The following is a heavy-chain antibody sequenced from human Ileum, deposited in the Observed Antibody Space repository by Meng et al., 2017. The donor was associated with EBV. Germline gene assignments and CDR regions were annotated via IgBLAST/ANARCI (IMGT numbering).Heavy chain of an antibody. CDR2: INHSGST. Sequence: QGQLPQLGAGLLEPSATLSLTCAVYGGSFSGYYWSWIRQPPGKGLEWIGEINHSGSTNYNPSLKSRVTISVDTSKNQFSLKLTSVTAADTAVYYCAREARSSGYHPGIGPWGQGTLVTVSS. V-gene: IGHV4-34*01. D-gene: IGHD3-22*01. CDR1: GGSFSGYY. J-gene: IGHJ5*02. CDR3: AREARSSGYHPGIGP.